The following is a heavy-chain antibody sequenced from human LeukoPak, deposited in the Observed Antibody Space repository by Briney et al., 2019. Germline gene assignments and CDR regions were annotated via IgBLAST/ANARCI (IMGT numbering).Heavy chain of an antibody. CDR1: GYTFTSYD. CDR3: ARVQVVPAAPFDP. V-gene: IGHV1-8*01. CDR2: MNPNSGNT. Sequence: GASVKVSCKAFGYTFTSYDINWVRQATGQGLEWMGWMNPNSGNTGYAQKFQGRVTMTRNTSISTAYMELSSLRSEDTAVYYSARVQVVPAAPFDPWGQGTLVTVSS. J-gene: IGHJ5*02. D-gene: IGHD2-2*01.